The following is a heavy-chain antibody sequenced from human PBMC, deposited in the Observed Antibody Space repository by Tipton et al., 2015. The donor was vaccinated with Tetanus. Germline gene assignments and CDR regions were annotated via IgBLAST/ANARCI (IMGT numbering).Heavy chain of an antibody. V-gene: IGHV4-34*01. CDR1: GGSFSGDY. Sequence: TLSLTCAVHGGSFSGDYWTWIRQPPGKGLEWIGEITQVGSTNYNPSLKSRVTIPMDTSKNEFSLRLSSVTAADTAVYYCARVPVVAVVAVGMDVWGQGTTVTVSS. CDR3: ARVPVVAVVAVGMDV. J-gene: IGHJ6*02. D-gene: IGHD2-15*01. CDR2: ITQVGST.